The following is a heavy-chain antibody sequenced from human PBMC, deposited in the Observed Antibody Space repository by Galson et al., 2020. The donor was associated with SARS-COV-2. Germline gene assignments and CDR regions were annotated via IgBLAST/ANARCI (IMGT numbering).Heavy chain of an antibody. CDR1: GFTVNSNY. J-gene: IGHJ4*02. CDR2: IYNGGST. CDR3: ARDLGMATISPLDY. D-gene: IGHD5-12*01. V-gene: IGHV3-53*05. Sequence: GESLKISCAASGFTVNSNYMSWVHHAPGKGLERVSVIYNGGSTYYAHNLKGRFTITRDNSKNTLYLQMNSLRAEDTAVYYCARDLGMATISPLDYWVQGTLVTVS.